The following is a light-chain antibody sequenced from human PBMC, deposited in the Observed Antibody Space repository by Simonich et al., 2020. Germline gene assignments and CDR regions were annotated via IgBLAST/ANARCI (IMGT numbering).Light chain of an antibody. CDR2: EDS. CDR1: ALPKKY. CDR3: YSTDSSGNHRV. J-gene: IGLJ3*02. Sequence: SYELTQPPLVSVSPGQTARITCSGDALPKKYAYWYQQKSGQAPELVIYEDSKRPSGIPVRFSGSSSGTMATLTISGAQVEDEADYYCYSTDSSGNHRVFGGGTKLTVL. V-gene: IGLV3-10*01.